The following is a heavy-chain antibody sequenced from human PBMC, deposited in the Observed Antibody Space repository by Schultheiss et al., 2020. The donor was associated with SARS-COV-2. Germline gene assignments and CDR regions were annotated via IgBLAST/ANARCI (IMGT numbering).Heavy chain of an antibody. V-gene: IGHV3-74*01. Sequence: GGSLRLSCAASGFTFSTFPMHWVRQAPGKGLVWVSRINSDGSSTSYADSVKGRFSISRDNFKNTLFLQMNSLRAQDTAVYYCARISGYSYGQGYFDYWGQGTLVTVSS. CDR2: INSDGSST. CDR1: GFTFSTFP. D-gene: IGHD5-18*01. J-gene: IGHJ4*02. CDR3: ARISGYSYGQGYFDY.